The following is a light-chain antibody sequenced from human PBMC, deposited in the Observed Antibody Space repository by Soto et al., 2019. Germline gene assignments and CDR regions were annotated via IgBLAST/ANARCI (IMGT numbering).Light chain of an antibody. Sequence: DIQMTQSPSSLSASVGDRVTITCRASQSISSYLNWYQQKPGKAPKLLIYDASSVESGVPSRFSGSGSGTEFTLTISSLQPDDFATYYCQQYNSYPTFGQGTKVDIK. CDR2: DAS. CDR1: QSISSY. J-gene: IGKJ1*01. CDR3: QQYNSYPT. V-gene: IGKV1-5*01.